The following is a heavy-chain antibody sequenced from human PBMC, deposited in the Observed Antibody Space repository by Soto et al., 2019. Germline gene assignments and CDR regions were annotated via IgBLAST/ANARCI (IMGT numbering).Heavy chain of an antibody. Sequence: EAQLLESGGDLVQPGGSLRLSCEASGFTFNNHAINWVRQAPGKGLEWVSSISGLGNRVYYADSVKGRFTISRDNSKNTVYLQMSSLRAEDTAIFYCAKAELGMDAFDIWGPGTSVTVSS. CDR2: ISGLGNRV. J-gene: IGHJ3*02. V-gene: IGHV3-23*01. CDR3: AKAELGMDAFDI. D-gene: IGHD7-27*01. CDR1: GFTFNNHA.